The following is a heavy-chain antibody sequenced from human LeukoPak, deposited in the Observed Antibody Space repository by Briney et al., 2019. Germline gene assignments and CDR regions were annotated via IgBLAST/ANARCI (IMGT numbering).Heavy chain of an antibody. J-gene: IGHJ4*02. CDR1: GYSFTTYA. D-gene: IGHD1-26*01. CDR2: INAGNGDT. CDR3: ALQGARGLSYYFDY. V-gene: IGHV1-3*01. Sequence: GASVKVSCKASGYSFTTYAMHWVRQAPGQSLEWMGWINAGNGDTKYSQKFQGRVTITRDTSASTAYMELSSLRSEDTAVYYCALQGARGLSYYFDYWGQGTLVTVSS.